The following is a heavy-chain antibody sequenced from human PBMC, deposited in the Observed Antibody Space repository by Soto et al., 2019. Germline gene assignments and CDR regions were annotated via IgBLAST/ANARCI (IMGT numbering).Heavy chain of an antibody. D-gene: IGHD3-3*01. CDR3: ARSGEHYYDFWSGYFRTHYYYGMDV. Sequence: ASVKVSCKASGYTFTSYYMHWVRQAPGQGLEWMGIINPSGGSTSYAQKFQGRVTMTRDTSTSTVYMELSSLRSEDTAVYYCARSGEHYYDFWSGYFRTHYYYGMDVWGQGTTVTVSS. CDR1: GYTFTSYY. J-gene: IGHJ6*02. V-gene: IGHV1-46*01. CDR2: INPSGGST.